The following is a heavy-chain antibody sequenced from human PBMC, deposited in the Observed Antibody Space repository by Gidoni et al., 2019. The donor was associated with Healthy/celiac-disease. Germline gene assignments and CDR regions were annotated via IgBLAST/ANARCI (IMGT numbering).Heavy chain of an antibody. CDR3: ARVLRYCSSTSCYRLGY. V-gene: IGHV1-8*01. Sequence: QVQLVQSGSEVKKPGASVKVSCKASGYTFTSYDINWVRQATGQGLEWMGWMNPNSGNTGYAQKFQGRVTMTRNTSISTAYMELSSLRSEDTAVYYCARVLRYCSSTSCYRLGYWGQGTLVTVSS. CDR1: GYTFTSYD. J-gene: IGHJ4*02. CDR2: MNPNSGNT. D-gene: IGHD2-2*02.